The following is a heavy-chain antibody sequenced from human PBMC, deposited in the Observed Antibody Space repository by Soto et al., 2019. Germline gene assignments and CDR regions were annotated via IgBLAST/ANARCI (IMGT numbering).Heavy chain of an antibody. Sequence: EVQLLESGGGLVRPGGSLRLFCAASGFTFSTCAMNWVRQAPGKGLEWVSGISDSGVSSYYADSVKGRFTISRDNSKNTLHLQMNSLRAEDTAVYYCAKQGNGYNTDYWGQGTLVTVSS. CDR3: AKQGNGYNTDY. CDR1: GFTFSTCA. CDR2: ISDSGVSS. J-gene: IGHJ4*02. D-gene: IGHD5-12*01. V-gene: IGHV3-23*01.